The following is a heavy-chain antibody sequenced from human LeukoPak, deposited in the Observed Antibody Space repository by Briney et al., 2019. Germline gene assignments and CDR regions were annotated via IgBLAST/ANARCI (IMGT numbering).Heavy chain of an antibody. D-gene: IGHD6-19*01. Sequence: GGSLRLSCAVSGFTFSSYAMSWVRQARGKGVEWVSTIDGSAGNTYYAESVKGRFTISRDNSKITLYLQMNSLRAEDTAVYHCARDMVAVADYYFDYWGQGTLVTVSS. V-gene: IGHV3-23*01. J-gene: IGHJ4*02. CDR3: ARDMVAVADYYFDY. CDR1: GFTFSSYA. CDR2: IDGSAGNT.